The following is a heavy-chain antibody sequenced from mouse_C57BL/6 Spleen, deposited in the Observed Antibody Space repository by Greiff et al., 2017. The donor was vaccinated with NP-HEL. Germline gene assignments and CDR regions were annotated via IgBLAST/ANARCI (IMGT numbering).Heavy chain of an antibody. CDR3: ARRNYGSFFDY. V-gene: IGHV5-17*01. J-gene: IGHJ2*01. Sequence: EVKLMESGGGLVKPGGSLKLSCAASGFTFSDYGMHWVRQAPEKGLEWVAYISSGSSTIYYADTVKGRFTISRDNAKNTLFLQMTSLRSEDTAMYYCARRNYGSFFDYWGQGTTLTVSS. D-gene: IGHD1-1*01. CDR1: GFTFSDYG. CDR2: ISSGSSTI.